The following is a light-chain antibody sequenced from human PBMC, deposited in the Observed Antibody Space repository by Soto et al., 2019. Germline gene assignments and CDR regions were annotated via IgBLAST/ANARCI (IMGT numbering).Light chain of an antibody. CDR1: SSDIGAYDY. J-gene: IGLJ1*01. CDR3: LSFTTTXTHV. V-gene: IGLV2-14*01. Sequence: QSFLTQPASLSGSPAQSITISCTGTSSDIGAYDYVSWFQQHPGKAPTLRISEVNNRPSGVSNRFYGSKSGNTAYLTISGLQVEDEAEYFCLSFTTTXTHVVGTGTKVXV. CDR2: EVN.